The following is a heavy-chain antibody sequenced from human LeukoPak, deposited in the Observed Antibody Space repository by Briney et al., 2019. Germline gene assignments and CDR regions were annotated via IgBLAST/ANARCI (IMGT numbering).Heavy chain of an antibody. J-gene: IGHJ5*02. CDR1: GFTFDDYG. CDR3: AREAFPRITIFGVVIKVRNWFDP. Sequence: PGGSLRLSCAASGFTFDDYGMSWVRQAPGKGLEWVSGINWNGGSTGYADSVKGRFTISRDNSKNTLYLQMNSLRAEDTAVYYCAREAFPRITIFGVVIKVRNWFDPWGQGTLVTVSS. D-gene: IGHD3-3*01. CDR2: INWNGGST. V-gene: IGHV3-20*04.